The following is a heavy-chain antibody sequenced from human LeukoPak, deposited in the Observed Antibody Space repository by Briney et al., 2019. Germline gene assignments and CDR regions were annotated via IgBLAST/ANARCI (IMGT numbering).Heavy chain of an antibody. CDR1: GGSVSSINW. CDR3: ARDTAPPYGYTSEGFDP. V-gene: IGHV4-4*02. CDR2: IYHSGSP. Sequence: PSDTLSLTCAVSGGSVSSINWWGWVRHRPGKGPECIGEIYHSGSPNYNPSLKSRVTISVDKSRNHFSLNLSSVTAADTAVYYCARDTAPPYGYTSEGFDPWGQGTLVTVSS. D-gene: IGHD5-24*01. J-gene: IGHJ5*02.